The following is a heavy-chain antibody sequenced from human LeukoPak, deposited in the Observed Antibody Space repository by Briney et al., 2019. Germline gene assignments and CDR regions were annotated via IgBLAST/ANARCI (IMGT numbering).Heavy chain of an antibody. D-gene: IGHD6-6*01. CDR3: ATEYSSSAAPGFDY. J-gene: IGHJ4*02. CDR2: INPNSGCT. V-gene: IGHV1-2*02. CDR1: GYTFTGYY. Sequence: ASVKVSCKASGYTFTGYYMHWVRQAPGQGLEWIGWINPNSGCTNYPQKFPGRVTMTRDTSISTDYMELRRLRSDATAVYYCATEYSSSAAPGFDYWGQGTLVTVSS.